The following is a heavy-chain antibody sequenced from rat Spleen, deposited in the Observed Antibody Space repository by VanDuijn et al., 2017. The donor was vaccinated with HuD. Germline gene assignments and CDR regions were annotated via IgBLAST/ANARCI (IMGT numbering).Heavy chain of an antibody. CDR1: GFTFSDYN. Sequence: EVQLVESGGGLVQPGRSLKLSCAASGFTFSDYNMAWVRQAPTKGLEWVASISTSGGSTYYRDSVKGRFTNSRDNAKSTLYLQMDSLRSEDTATYYCTTEMDYSSPFAYWGQGTLVTVSS. CDR2: ISTSGGST. D-gene: IGHD1-8*01. J-gene: IGHJ3*01. V-gene: IGHV5-27*01. CDR3: TTEMDYSSPFAY.